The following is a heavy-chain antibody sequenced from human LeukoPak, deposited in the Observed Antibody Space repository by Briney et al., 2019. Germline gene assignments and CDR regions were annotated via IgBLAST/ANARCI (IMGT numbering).Heavy chain of an antibody. V-gene: IGHV1-2*02. CDR1: GYTFTGYY. Sequence: GASVKVSCKASGYTFTGYYMHWVRQAPGQGLEWMGGIIPIFGTANYAQKFQGRVTMTRDTSSSTAYMELSRLRSDDTAMYYCAKDQGRGYTYGLYYFDYWGQGTLVTVSS. J-gene: IGHJ4*02. D-gene: IGHD5-18*01. CDR2: IIPIFGTA. CDR3: AKDQGRGYTYGLYYFDY.